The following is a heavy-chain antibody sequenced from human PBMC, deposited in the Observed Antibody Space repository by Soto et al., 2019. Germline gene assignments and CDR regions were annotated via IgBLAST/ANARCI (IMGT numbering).Heavy chain of an antibody. D-gene: IGHD6-19*01. Sequence: GGSLRLSCIASGLTSGNYAMSWVRQAPGKGLEWVSGITGSGDTTSYPDSVRGRFTISRDNSKNSLYLQMNSLRAEDTAVYFCARGRNSGWNRWLDPWGQGTLVTVSS. CDR3: ARGRNSGWNRWLDP. J-gene: IGHJ5*02. CDR2: ITGSGDTT. CDR1: GLTSGNYA. V-gene: IGHV3-23*01.